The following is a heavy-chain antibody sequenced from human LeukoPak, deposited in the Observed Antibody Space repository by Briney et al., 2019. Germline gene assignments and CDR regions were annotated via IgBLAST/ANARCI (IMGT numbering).Heavy chain of an antibody. V-gene: IGHV4-59*01. CDR3: ARDQSSGSSSYYYGMDV. CDR2: IYYGGNT. D-gene: IGHD1-26*01. CDR1: GGSISTYY. Sequence: PSETLSLTCTVSGGSISTYYWSWIRQPPGKGLEWIGYIYYGGNTNYNPSLGSRVTMSLDTSRNQFSLKLTSVTAADTAVYYCARDQSSGSSSYYYGMDVWGPGATVTVSS. J-gene: IGHJ6*02.